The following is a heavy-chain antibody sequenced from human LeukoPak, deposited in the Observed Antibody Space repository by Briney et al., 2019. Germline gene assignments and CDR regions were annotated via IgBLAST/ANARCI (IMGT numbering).Heavy chain of an antibody. Sequence: GGSLRLSCAASGFTFSSYGMHWVRQAPGKGLEWVAVIWYDGSNKYYADSVKGRFTISRDNSKDTLYLQMNSLRAEDTAVYYCAREYNWYFDLWGRGTLVTVSS. CDR2: IWYDGSNK. CDR3: AREYNWYFDL. J-gene: IGHJ2*01. V-gene: IGHV3-33*01. CDR1: GFTFSSYG. D-gene: IGHD5-12*01.